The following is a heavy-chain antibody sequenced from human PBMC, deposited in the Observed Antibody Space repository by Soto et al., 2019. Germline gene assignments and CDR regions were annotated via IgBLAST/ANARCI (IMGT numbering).Heavy chain of an antibody. CDR2: ISYDGSNK. Sequence: GGSLRLSCAASGFTFSSYAMHWVRQAPGKGLEWVAVISYDGSNKYYADSVKGRFTITRDNSKNTLYLQMNSLRAEDTAVYYCARDLEYYDSSGYYSDMDYWGQGTLVTVSS. CDR3: ARDLEYYDSSGYYSDMDY. V-gene: IGHV3-30-3*01. CDR1: GFTFSSYA. D-gene: IGHD3-22*01. J-gene: IGHJ4*02.